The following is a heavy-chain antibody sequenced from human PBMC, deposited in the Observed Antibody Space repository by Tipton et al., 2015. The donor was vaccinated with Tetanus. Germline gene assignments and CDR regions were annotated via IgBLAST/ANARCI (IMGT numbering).Heavy chain of an antibody. J-gene: IGHJ6*02. D-gene: IGHD3-3*01. CDR2: ISLSSTYI. Sequence: GSLRLSCAASGFTFSTYSMNWVRQAPGKGLQWVSSISLSSTYIDYADSVQGRFTISRDNAKNSLYLQMNSLRAEDTAVYYCARQDKRFLGYYDGMDVWGQGTTVIVSS. V-gene: IGHV3-21*01. CDR1: GFTFSTYS. CDR3: ARQDKRFLGYYDGMDV.